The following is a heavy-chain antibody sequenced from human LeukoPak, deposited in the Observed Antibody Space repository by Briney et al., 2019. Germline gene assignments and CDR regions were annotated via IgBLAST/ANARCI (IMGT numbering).Heavy chain of an antibody. CDR3: ARAGCSSTSCYVMPRIYYYGMDV. CDR2: IWYDGSNK. Sequence: PGGSLRLSCAASGFTFSSYGMHWVRQAPGKGLEWVAVIWYDGSNKYYADSVKGRFTISRDNSKNTLYLQMNSLRAEDTAVYYCARAGCSSTSCYVMPRIYYYGMDVWGQGTTVTVSS. V-gene: IGHV3-33*01. J-gene: IGHJ6*02. CDR1: GFTFSSYG. D-gene: IGHD2-2*01.